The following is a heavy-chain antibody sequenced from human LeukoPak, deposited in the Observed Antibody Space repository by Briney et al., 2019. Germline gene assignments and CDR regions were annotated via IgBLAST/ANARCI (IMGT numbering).Heavy chain of an antibody. Sequence: SETLSLTCTVSGGSISSRGYYWSWIRQHPGTGLEWLGYIYYSGSTYYNPSLKSRLTISVDTSKNQFSLKLNSVTAADTAVYYCARASCSGTTCYDYWGQGTLVTVSS. CDR3: ARASCSGTTCYDY. CDR2: IYYSGST. D-gene: IGHD2-2*01. V-gene: IGHV4-31*03. CDR1: GGSISSRGYY. J-gene: IGHJ4*02.